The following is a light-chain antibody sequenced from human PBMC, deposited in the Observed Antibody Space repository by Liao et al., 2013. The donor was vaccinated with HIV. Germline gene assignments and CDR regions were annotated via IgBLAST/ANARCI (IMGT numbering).Light chain of an antibody. CDR2: HNS. J-gene: IGLJ1*01. CDR1: NIGSKS. Sequence: SYVLTQPPSVSVAPGKTARITCGENNIGSKSVHWYQQKSGQAPVLVIYHNSDRPSGIPERFSGSNSGNTATLTISRVEAGDEADYYCQAGDSSTAYVFGPGTKVTVL. V-gene: IGLV3-21*01. CDR3: QAGDSSTAYV.